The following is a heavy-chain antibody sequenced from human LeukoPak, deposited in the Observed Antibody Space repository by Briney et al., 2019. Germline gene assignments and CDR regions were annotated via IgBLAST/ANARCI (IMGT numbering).Heavy chain of an antibody. V-gene: IGHV1-2*02. CDR2: INPNSGGT. D-gene: IGHD2-15*01. J-gene: IGHJ4*02. CDR1: GYTFTGYY. CDR3: AREDIVVVVAATRWDYFDY. Sequence: ASVKVSCKASGYTFTGYYMHWVRQAPGQGLEWMGWINPNSGGTNYAQKFQGRVTMTRDTSISTAYMELSRLRSDDTAVYYCAREDIVVVVAATRWDYFDYWGQGTLVTVSS.